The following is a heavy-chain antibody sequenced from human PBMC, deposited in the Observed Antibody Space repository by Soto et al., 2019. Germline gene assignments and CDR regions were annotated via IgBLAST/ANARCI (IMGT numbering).Heavy chain of an antibody. CDR2: ISGSDDST. Sequence: EVQLLESGGGLVQPGESLRLSCAASGFTFSSYAMSWVRQAPGKGLEWVSVISGSDDSTYYADSVKDRFTISRDNSKNTLYLQMNSLRAEDTAVYYCAKRSSSSTFDYWGQGTLVTVSS. J-gene: IGHJ4*02. D-gene: IGHD6-6*01. CDR3: AKRSSSSTFDY. CDR1: GFTFSSYA. V-gene: IGHV3-23*01.